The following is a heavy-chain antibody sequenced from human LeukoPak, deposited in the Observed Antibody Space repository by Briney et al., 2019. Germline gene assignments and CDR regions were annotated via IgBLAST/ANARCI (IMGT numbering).Heavy chain of an antibody. D-gene: IGHD3-9*01. CDR3: AREPQYYDILTGYYPHAFDI. Sequence: GGSLRLSCAASGFTFSSYWMSWVRQAPGKGLEWVANIKQDGSEKYYVDSVKGRFTISRDNAKNSLYLQMNSLRAEDTAVYYCAREPQYYDILTGYYPHAFDIWGQGTMVTVSS. CDR1: GFTFSSYW. J-gene: IGHJ3*02. V-gene: IGHV3-7*03. CDR2: IKQDGSEK.